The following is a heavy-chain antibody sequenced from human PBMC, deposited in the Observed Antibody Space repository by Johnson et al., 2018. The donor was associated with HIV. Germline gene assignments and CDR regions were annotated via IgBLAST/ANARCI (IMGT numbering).Heavy chain of an antibody. CDR3: ASRYTVDAFDI. CDR2: LYRSGST. D-gene: IGHD1-1*01. Sequence: VQLVESGGGLIQLGGSLRLSCAASGFSASSKYMSWVRQAPGKGLEWVSALYRSGSTYYAASVKGRFTISRDNSKNTLYLQMNSLRAEDTAVYYCASRYTVDAFDIWGQGTMVTVSS. J-gene: IGHJ3*02. CDR1: GFSASSKY. V-gene: IGHV3-66*03.